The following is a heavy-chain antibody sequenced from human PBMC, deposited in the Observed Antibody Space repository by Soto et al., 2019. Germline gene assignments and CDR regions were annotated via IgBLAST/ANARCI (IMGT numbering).Heavy chain of an antibody. V-gene: IGHV5-10-1*01. CDR3: ARHIPLNYYDSSGYYTY. CDR1: GNSFTSYW. J-gene: IGHJ4*02. Sequence: GEALKTSWKGSGNSFTSYWISWVRQMPGEGLEWMGRIDPSDSYTNYSPSFQGHVTISADKSISTAYLQWSSLKASDTAMYYCARHIPLNYYDSSGYYTYWGQGTLVTVSS. CDR2: IDPSDSYT. D-gene: IGHD3-22*01.